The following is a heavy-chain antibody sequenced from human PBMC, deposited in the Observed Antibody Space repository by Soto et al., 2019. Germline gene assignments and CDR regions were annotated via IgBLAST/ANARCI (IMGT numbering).Heavy chain of an antibody. Sequence: SETLSLTCTVSGGSISSYYWSWIRQPPGKGLEWIGYIYYSGSTNYNPSLKSRVTISVDTSKNHFSLKLSSVTAADTAVYYCARGGVGDWFDPWGQGTLVTVSS. CDR2: IYYSGST. CDR1: GGSISSYY. V-gene: IGHV4-59*01. J-gene: IGHJ5*02. CDR3: ARGGVGDWFDP. D-gene: IGHD3-16*01.